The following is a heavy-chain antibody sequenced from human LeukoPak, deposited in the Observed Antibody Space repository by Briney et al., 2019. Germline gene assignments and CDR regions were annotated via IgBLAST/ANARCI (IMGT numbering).Heavy chain of an antibody. CDR1: GGSISSYY. CDR2: IYYSGST. V-gene: IGHV4-59*08. D-gene: IGHD3-10*01. Sequence: PSETLSLTCTVSGGSISSYYWSWIRQPPGKGLEWIGYIYYSGSTNYSPSLKSRVTISVDTSKNQFSLKLSSVTAADTAVYYCAATMVRGVHTHFDYWGQGTLVTVSS. CDR3: AATMVRGVHTHFDY. J-gene: IGHJ4*02.